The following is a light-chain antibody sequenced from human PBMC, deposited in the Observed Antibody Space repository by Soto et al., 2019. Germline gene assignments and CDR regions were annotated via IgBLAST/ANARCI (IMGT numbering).Light chain of an antibody. V-gene: IGKV3-20*01. J-gene: IGKJ1*01. CDR2: GAS. CDR1: QSVLRNY. CDR3: QQFGASLTWT. Sequence: EVVLTQSPGSLSLSAGERPTLSCMARQSVLRNYLSWYAQKPGQPPRLILYGASSRATGIPGRFSGSGSGTYFALTISRLESEDFAVYYCQQFGASLTWTFGQGTQVDIK.